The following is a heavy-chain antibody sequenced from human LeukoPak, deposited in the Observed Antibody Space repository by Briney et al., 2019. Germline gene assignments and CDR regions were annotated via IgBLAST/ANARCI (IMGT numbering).Heavy chain of an antibody. CDR2: IYSGGST. CDR3: ARDIRVTTGYYMDV. V-gene: IGHV3-53*01. CDR1: GFTFDDYG. D-gene: IGHD4-17*01. Sequence: GGSLRLSCAASGFTFDDYGMSWVRQAPGKGLEWVSVIYSGGSTYYADSVKGRFTISRDNSKNTLYLQMNSLRAEDTAVYYCARDIRVTTGYYMDVWSKGTTVTVSS. J-gene: IGHJ6*03.